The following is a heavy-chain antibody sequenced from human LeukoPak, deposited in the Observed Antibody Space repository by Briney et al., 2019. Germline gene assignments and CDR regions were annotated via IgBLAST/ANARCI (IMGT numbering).Heavy chain of an antibody. CDR3: AKDREYYYGSGTISDY. V-gene: IGHV3-48*03. CDR1: GFTFSSYE. D-gene: IGHD3-10*01. Sequence: PGGSLRLSCVASGFTFSSYEMNWVRQAPGKGLEWLSYITSSDSTTHYADSVKGRFTISRDDAQNSLYLQMNSLRAEDTAVYYCAKDREYYYGSGTISDYWGQGTLVTVSS. J-gene: IGHJ4*02. CDR2: ITSSDSTT.